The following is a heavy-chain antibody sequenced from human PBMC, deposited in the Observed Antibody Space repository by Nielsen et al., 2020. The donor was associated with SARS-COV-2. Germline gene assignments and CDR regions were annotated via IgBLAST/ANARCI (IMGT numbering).Heavy chain of an antibody. CDR2: IYTSGST. CDR3: ARDHLIVGATTGWFDP. Sequence: SETLSLTCTVSGGSISSGSYYWSWIRQPAGKGLEWIGRIYTSGSTNYNPSLKSRVTISVDTSKNQFSLKLSSVTAADTAVYYCARDHLIVGATTGWFDPWGQGTLVTVS. V-gene: IGHV4-61*02. D-gene: IGHD1-26*01. CDR1: GGSISSGSYY. J-gene: IGHJ5*02.